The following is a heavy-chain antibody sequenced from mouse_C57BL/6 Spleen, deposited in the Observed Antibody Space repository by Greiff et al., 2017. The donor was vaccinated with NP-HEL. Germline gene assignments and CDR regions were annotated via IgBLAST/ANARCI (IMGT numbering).Heavy chain of an antibody. V-gene: IGHV1-80*01. CDR3: ARSTGGNLVGWYFDV. CDR1: GYAFSSYW. D-gene: IGHD2-1*01. J-gene: IGHJ1*03. Sequence: VQLQQSGAELVKPGASVKISCKASGYAFSSYWMNWVKQRPGKGLEWIGQIYPGDGDTNYNGKFKGKATLTADKSSSTAYMQLSSLTSEDSAVYFCARSTGGNLVGWYFDVWGTGTTVTVSS. CDR2: IYPGDGDT.